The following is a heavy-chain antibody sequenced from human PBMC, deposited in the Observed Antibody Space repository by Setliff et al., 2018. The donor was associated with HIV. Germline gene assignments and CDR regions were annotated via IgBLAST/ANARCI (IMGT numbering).Heavy chain of an antibody. Sequence: ETLSLTCTVSGGSISSYYWSWIRQPPGKGLEWIGYIYTSGSTNYNPSLKSRVTISVDTSKNQFSLKLSSVTAADTAVYYCARVTSSSWHPYYYYYYMDVWGKGTTVTVSS. V-gene: IGHV4-4*08. J-gene: IGHJ6*03. CDR1: GGSISSYY. CDR3: ARVTSSSWHPYYYYYYMDV. D-gene: IGHD6-13*01. CDR2: IYTSGST.